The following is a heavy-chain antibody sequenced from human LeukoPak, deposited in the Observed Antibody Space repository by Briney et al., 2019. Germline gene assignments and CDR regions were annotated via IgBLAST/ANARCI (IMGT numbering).Heavy chain of an antibody. V-gene: IGHV3-11*04. J-gene: IGHJ4*02. Sequence: GGSLRLSCAASGFTFSDYYMSWIRQAPGKGLEWVSYISSSGSTIYYADSVKGRFTISRDNAKNSLYLQMNSLRAEDTAVYYCARDRSAGYSSGWYLWELDYWGQGTLVTVSS. CDR1: GFTFSDYY. CDR3: ARDRSAGYSSGWYLWELDY. CDR2: ISSSGSTI. D-gene: IGHD6-19*01.